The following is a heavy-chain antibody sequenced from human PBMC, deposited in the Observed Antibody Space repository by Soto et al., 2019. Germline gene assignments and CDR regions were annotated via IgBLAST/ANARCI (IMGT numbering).Heavy chain of an antibody. CDR2: VTADGGT. V-gene: IGHV3-23*01. Sequence: EVQVLESGGGLVQPGGSLRLSCEGSGFTVSSHAMTWIRQAPGKGPEWVSTVTADGGTYYADSVKGRFAMSRDTSEYTLXLQMNGLGAEDTAAYYCAPHVSCSGGSCQYDAFAIRGQGTMVTVSS. CDR3: APHVSCSGGSCQYDAFAI. CDR1: GFTVSSHA. J-gene: IGHJ3*02. D-gene: IGHD2-15*01.